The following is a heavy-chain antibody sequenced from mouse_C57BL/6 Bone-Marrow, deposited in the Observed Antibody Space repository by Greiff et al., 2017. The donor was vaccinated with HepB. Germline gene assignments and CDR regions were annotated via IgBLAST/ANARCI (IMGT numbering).Heavy chain of an antibody. CDR2: ISSGSSTI. CDR1: GFTFSDYG. CDR3: ARGDYYDGDY. Sequence: EVQLVESGGGLVKPGGSLKLSCAASGFTFSDYGMHWVRQAPEKGLEWVAYISSGSSTIYYADTVKGRFTISRDNAKNTMFLQMTSLRSDDTAMYYCARGDYYDGDYWGQGTTLTVSS. V-gene: IGHV5-17*01. J-gene: IGHJ2*01. D-gene: IGHD1-1*01.